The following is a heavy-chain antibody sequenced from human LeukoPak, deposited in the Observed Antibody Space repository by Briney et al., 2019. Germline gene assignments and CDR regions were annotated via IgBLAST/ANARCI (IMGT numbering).Heavy chain of an antibody. CDR3: ARDRHGYFDY. Sequence: GGSLRLSCAASGFTFSDHYMIWLRQAPGKGLEAISYISYNGETKYYADSVKGRLSISRDNAKSSLYLQMNSLRVEDTAVYYCARDRHGYFDYWGQGTLVTVSS. CDR1: GFTFSDHY. D-gene: IGHD6-13*01. J-gene: IGHJ4*02. CDR2: ISYNGETK. V-gene: IGHV3-11*01.